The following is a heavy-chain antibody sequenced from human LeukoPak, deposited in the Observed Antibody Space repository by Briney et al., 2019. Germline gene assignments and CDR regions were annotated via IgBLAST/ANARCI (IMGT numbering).Heavy chain of an antibody. D-gene: IGHD6-13*01. CDR1: GGSINY. Sequence: SETLSLTCTVSGGSINYGGWIRQPPGKGLEWIGSIYYSGTTYYNPSLKSRVTISVDTSKNQFSLKLSSVTAADTAVYYCAKHRGAAGWRSFDIWGQGTMVTVSS. CDR3: AKHRGAAGWRSFDI. CDR2: IYYSGTT. J-gene: IGHJ3*02. V-gene: IGHV4-39*01.